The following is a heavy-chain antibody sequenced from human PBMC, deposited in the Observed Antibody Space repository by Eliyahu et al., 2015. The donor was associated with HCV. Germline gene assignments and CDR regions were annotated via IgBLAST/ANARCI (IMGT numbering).Heavy chain of an antibody. CDR2: ISYDGSNK. CDR1: SYA. CDR3: AKQLVGYYYGMDV. J-gene: IGHJ6*02. D-gene: IGHD6-6*01. V-gene: IGHV3-30-3*02. Sequence: SYAMHWVRQAPGKGLEWVAVISYDGSNKYYADSVKGRFTISRDNSKNTLDLQMNSLRAEDTAVYYCAKQLVGYYYGMDVWGQGTTVTVSS.